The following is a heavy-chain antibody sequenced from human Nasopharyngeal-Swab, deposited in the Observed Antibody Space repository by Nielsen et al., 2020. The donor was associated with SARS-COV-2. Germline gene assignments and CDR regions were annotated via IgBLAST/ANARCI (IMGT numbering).Heavy chain of an antibody. J-gene: IGHJ4*02. CDR3: ARRAVGGLFDY. Sequence: SVNVSCKASGGTFSSYAISWLRQAPGQGLEWMGGIIPIFGTANYAQKFQGRVTITADKSTSTAYMELSSLRSEDTAVYYCARRAVGGLFDYWGEGTLVTVSS. V-gene: IGHV1-69*06. D-gene: IGHD1-26*01. CDR1: GGTFSSYA. CDR2: IIPIFGTA.